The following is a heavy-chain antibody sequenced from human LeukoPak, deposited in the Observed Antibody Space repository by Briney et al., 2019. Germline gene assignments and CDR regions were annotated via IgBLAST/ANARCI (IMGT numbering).Heavy chain of an antibody. J-gene: IGHJ3*02. CDR2: ISYDGSNK. CDR3: ARVSPSSGWTYDGFDI. D-gene: IGHD6-19*01. CDR1: GFTFSSFT. Sequence: RPGGSLRLSCAASGFTFSSFTMHWVRQAPGKGLEWVAVISYDGSNKYYADSVKGRFTISRDNSKNTLYLQMNSLRAEDTAVYYCARVSPSSGWTYDGFDIWGQGTMVTVSS. V-gene: IGHV3-30-3*01.